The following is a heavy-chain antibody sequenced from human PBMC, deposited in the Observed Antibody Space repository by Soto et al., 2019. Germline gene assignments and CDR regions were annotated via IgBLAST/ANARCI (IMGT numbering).Heavy chain of an antibody. CDR1: GFTLSKSS. CDR3: AIGGERYNYGIA. Sequence: QVQLVQSGAEVKKPGASVKVSCKVSGFTLSKSSMHWVRQAPGKGLEWMGGFDPADPETIYAQKFQGRVTMTEDTSTDTAYMELSSLRSEDTAVYFCAIGGERYNYGIAWGQGTRVTVSS. D-gene: IGHD5-18*01. V-gene: IGHV1-24*01. J-gene: IGHJ5*02. CDR2: FDPADPET.